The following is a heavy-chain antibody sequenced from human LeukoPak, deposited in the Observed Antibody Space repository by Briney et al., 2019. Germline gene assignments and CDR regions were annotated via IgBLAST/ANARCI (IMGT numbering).Heavy chain of an antibody. CDR2: IRYDGSNK. Sequence: PGGSLRLSCAASGFTFSSYGMPWVRQAPGKGLEWVAVIRYDGSNKYYADSVKGRFTISRDNSKNTLYLQMNSLRAEDTAVYYCAREDIVVVPAATTFDYWGQGTLVTVSS. D-gene: IGHD2-2*01. J-gene: IGHJ4*02. V-gene: IGHV3-33*01. CDR3: AREDIVVVPAATTFDY. CDR1: GFTFSSYG.